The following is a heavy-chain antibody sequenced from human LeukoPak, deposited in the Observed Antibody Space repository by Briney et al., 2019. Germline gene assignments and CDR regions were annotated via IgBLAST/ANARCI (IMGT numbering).Heavy chain of an antibody. Sequence: PSETLSLTCTVSGDSVSSGGFYWSWIRQPPGKGLDWIGYIYHSGTTYYNPSLKSRITISVDTSKNQFSLKLSSVTAADTAVYYCARDACTNGVCYDYWGQGTLVTVSS. CDR3: ARDACTNGVCYDY. J-gene: IGHJ4*02. CDR1: GDSVSSGGFY. D-gene: IGHD2-8*01. V-gene: IGHV4-61*08. CDR2: IYHSGTT.